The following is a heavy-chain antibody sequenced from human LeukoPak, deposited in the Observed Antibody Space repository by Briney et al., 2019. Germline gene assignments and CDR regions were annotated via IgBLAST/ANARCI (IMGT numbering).Heavy chain of an antibody. D-gene: IGHD6-13*01. J-gene: IGHJ4*01. V-gene: IGHV4-59*08. Sequence: PSETLSLTCAVSGGSISSYYWSWIRQPPGKGLEWIGYIYYSGSTNYNPSLKSRVTISIDTSKNQFSLKLSSVTAADTAVYYCARQMTVAGFQPFDYWGQEPWSPSPQ. CDR2: IYYSGST. CDR1: GGSISSYY. CDR3: ARQMTVAGFQPFDY.